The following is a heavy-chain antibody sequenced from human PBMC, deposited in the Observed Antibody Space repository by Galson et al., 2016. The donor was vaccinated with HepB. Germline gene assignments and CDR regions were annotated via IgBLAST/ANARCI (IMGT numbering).Heavy chain of an antibody. CDR2: IGWHSTTV. CDR1: GFPFDDYA. CDR3: AKVRTTLLDDQRKGWDSFDF. D-gene: IGHD1-7*01. V-gene: IGHV3-9*01. Sequence: SLRLSCAASGFPFDDYAMHWVRQVPGKGLEWVAGIGWHSTTVDYADSVKGRFSISRDNAKKSLYLQMNSLRPEDTALYYCAKVRTTLLDDQRKGWDSFDFWGQGTVVTVSS. J-gene: IGHJ3*01.